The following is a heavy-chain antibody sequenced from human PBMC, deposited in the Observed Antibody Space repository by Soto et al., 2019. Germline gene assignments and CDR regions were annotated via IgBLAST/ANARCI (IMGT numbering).Heavy chain of an antibody. CDR3: GRESAYGSGSYYIPSAFDI. CDR1: GFTFSSYG. Sequence: GGSLRLSCAASGFTFSSYGMHWVRQAPGKGLEWVAVIWYDGSNKYYADSVKGRFTISRDNSKNTLYLQMNSLRAEDTTVYYCGRESAYGSGSYYIPSAFDIWGQGTMVTVSS. V-gene: IGHV3-33*01. CDR2: IWYDGSNK. J-gene: IGHJ3*02. D-gene: IGHD3-10*01.